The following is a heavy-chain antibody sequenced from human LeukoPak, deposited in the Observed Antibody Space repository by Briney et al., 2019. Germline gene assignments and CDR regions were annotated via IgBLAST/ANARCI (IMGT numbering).Heavy chain of an antibody. CDR2: ISSSSSYI. V-gene: IGHV3-21*01. CDR1: GFTFSSYS. Sequence: GGSLRLSCAASGFTFSSYSMNWVRQAPGKGLEWVSSISSSSSYIYYADSVKGRFTISRDNTKNSLYLQMNSLRAEDTAVYYCARDRYYDSSGSQEDDAFDIWGQGTMVTVSS. CDR3: ARDRYYDSSGSQEDDAFDI. D-gene: IGHD3-22*01. J-gene: IGHJ3*02.